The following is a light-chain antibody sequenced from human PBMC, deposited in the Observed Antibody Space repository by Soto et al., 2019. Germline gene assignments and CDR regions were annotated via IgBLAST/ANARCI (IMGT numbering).Light chain of an antibody. J-gene: IGKJ1*01. CDR3: QQYHSSPWT. Sequence: EIVLTQSPATLSLSPGERATLSFRSSQSVSSSYLAWYQQKPGQAPRLLIYGASSRATGIPDRFSGSGSGTDFTLTISRLEPEDFAVYYCQQYHSSPWTFGLGTKVDIK. CDR2: GAS. CDR1: QSVSSSY. V-gene: IGKV3-20*01.